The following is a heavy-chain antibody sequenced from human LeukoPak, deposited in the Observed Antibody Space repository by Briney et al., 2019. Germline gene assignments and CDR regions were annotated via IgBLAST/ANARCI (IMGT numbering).Heavy chain of an antibody. CDR3: AKIGDYYGSGSKIDY. CDR1: GHIFSNHH. Sequence: PGGSQRLSCTPSGHIFSNHHMSWVRRAREGGRVWLSAISGSGGTTYYADSVKGRCTISRDNSKNTLYLQMNSLRAEDTAVYYCAKIGDYYGSGSKIDYWGQGTLVTVSS. V-gene: IGHV3-23*01. D-gene: IGHD3-10*01. J-gene: IGHJ4*02. CDR2: ISGSGGTT.